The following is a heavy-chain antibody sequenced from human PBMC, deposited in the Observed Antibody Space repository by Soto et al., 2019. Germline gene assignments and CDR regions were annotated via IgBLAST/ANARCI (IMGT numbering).Heavy chain of an antibody. CDR2: IIPIFGTA. V-gene: IGHV1-69*13. Sequence: ASVKVSCKASGGTFSSYAISWVRQAPGQGLEWMGGIIPIFGTANYAQKFQGRVTITADESTSTAYMELSSLRSEDMAVYYCARPPLHSSSSVYFDYWGQGTLVTVSS. CDR3: ARPPLHSSSSVYFDY. J-gene: IGHJ4*02. CDR1: GGTFSSYA. D-gene: IGHD6-6*01.